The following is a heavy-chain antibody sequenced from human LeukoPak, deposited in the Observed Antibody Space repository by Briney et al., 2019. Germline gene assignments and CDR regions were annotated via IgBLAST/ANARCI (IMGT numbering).Heavy chain of an antibody. CDR3: ARGPNSYGDYGRLNY. Sequence: GASVKVSCKASGGTFSSYAISWVRQAPGQGLEWMGGIIPIFGTANYAQKFQGRVTITADESTSTAYMELRSLRSDDTAVYYCARGPNSYGDYGRLNYWGQGTLVTVSS. D-gene: IGHD4-17*01. V-gene: IGHV1-69*01. J-gene: IGHJ4*02. CDR1: GGTFSSYA. CDR2: IIPIFGTA.